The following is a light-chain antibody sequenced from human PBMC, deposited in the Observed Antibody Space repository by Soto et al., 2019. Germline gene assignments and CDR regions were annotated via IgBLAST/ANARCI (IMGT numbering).Light chain of an antibody. CDR2: DVS. Sequence: QSALTQPASVSGSPGQSITISCTGTSSDVGGYNYVSWYQQHPGKAPKLMIYDVSNRPSGVSIRFSGSKSGNTASLTISGLQAVDEADYFCSAYTSSGTYVFGTGTKLTVL. J-gene: IGLJ1*01. V-gene: IGLV2-14*01. CDR3: SAYTSSGTYV. CDR1: SSDVGGYNY.